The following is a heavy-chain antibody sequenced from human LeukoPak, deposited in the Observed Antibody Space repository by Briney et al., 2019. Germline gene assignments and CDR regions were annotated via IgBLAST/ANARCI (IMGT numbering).Heavy chain of an antibody. CDR3: ARAGRYYYYYGMDV. J-gene: IGHJ6*02. Sequence: SETLSLTCTVSGGSISSGSYYWSWIRQPAGKGLEWIVRIYTSGSTNYNPSLKSRVTISVDTSKNQFSLKLSSVTAADTAVYYCARAGRYYYYYGMDVWGQGTTVTVSS. CDR2: IYTSGST. CDR1: GGSISSGSYY. V-gene: IGHV4-61*02.